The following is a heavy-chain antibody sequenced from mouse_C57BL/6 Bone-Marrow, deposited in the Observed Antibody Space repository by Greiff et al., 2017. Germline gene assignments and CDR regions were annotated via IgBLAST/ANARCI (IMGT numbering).Heavy chain of an antibody. CDR1: GYTFTSYW. D-gene: IGHD2-3*01. CDR3: ARPYDGYLYYFDY. J-gene: IGHJ2*01. Sequence: VQLQQPGAELVKPGASVKMSCKASGYTFTSYWITWVKQRPGQGLEWIGDIYPGSGSTNYNEKFKSKATLTVDTSSSTAYMQLSSLTSEDSAVYYCARPYDGYLYYFDYWGQGTTLTVSS. V-gene: IGHV1-55*01. CDR2: IYPGSGST.